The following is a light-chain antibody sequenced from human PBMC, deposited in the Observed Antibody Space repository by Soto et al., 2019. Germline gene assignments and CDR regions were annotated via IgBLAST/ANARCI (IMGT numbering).Light chain of an antibody. CDR1: QSLVYADGNTY. J-gene: IGKJ2*01. V-gene: IGKV2-30*01. CDR2: KVF. Sequence: DVVMTQSPLSLPVTLGQSASISCTSSQSLVYADGNTYLNWLQQRPGQSPRRLIYKVFNRDSGVPDRFSGSASGSEFTLIISRVEAEDIGVYYCMQTAHWPYTFGRGTKLEIK. CDR3: MQTAHWPYT.